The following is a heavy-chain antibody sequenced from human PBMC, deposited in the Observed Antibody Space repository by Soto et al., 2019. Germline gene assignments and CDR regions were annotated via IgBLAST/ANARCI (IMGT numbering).Heavy chain of an antibody. CDR1: GGSISSGGYY. CDR3: ARSHRDNWGSPDYFDY. V-gene: IGHV4-31*03. CDR2: IYYNGDT. Sequence: QVQLQESGAGLVKPSQTLSLTCTVSGGSISSGGYYWSWIRQHPGKGLEWIGYIYYNGDTYYNPSLKSRVSISIDTSKNQFSLRLTSVTAADTAVYYCARSHRDNWGSPDYFDYWGQGTLVTVSS. J-gene: IGHJ4*02. D-gene: IGHD7-27*01.